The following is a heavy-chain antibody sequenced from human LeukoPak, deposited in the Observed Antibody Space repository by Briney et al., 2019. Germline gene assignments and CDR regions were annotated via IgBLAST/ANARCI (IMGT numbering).Heavy chain of an antibody. D-gene: IGHD1-14*01. Sequence: GGSLRLSCAASGFTFSSYTMHWVRQAPGKGLEWVSLISWDGDNTYYADSVKGRFTISRDNSKNSLYLQMNSLRTEDTALYYCAKGTGRSTLNWFDPWGQGTLVTVSS. J-gene: IGHJ5*02. CDR1: GFTFSSYT. V-gene: IGHV3-43*01. CDR3: AKGTGRSTLNWFDP. CDR2: ISWDGDNT.